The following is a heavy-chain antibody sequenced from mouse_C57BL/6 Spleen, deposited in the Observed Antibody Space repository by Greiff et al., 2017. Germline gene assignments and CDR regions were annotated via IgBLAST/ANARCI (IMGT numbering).Heavy chain of an antibody. Sequence: QVQLQQSGSELRSPGSSVKLSCKDFDSEVFPISHMSWVRHKPGHGFEWIGGIIPSIGSTIDGEKFEDKATLYADTLSNSAYVELNSLTSEDSAIYYCARGYGSSYPLAYWGQGTLVTVSA. V-gene: IGHV15-2*01. CDR1: DSEVFPISH. CDR3: ARGYGSSYPLAY. CDR2: IIPSIGST. D-gene: IGHD1-1*01. J-gene: IGHJ3*01.